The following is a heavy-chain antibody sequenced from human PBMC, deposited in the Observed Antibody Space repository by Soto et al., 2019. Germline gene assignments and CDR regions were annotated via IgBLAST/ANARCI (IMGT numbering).Heavy chain of an antibody. Sequence: EVQLVESGGGLVKPGGSLRLSCAASGFTFSNAWMSWVRQAPGKGLEWVGRIKSKTDGGTTDYAAPVKGRFTISRDDSKNTLNLQMNSLKTEDTAVYYCTTDGGCRSSTSCYNYYYYGMDVWGQGTTVTVSS. J-gene: IGHJ6*02. CDR1: GFTFSNAW. V-gene: IGHV3-15*01. CDR2: IKSKTDGGTT. CDR3: TTDGGCRSSTSCYNYYYYGMDV. D-gene: IGHD2-2*02.